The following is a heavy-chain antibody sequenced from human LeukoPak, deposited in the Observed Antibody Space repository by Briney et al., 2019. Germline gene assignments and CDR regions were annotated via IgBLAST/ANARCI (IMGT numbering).Heavy chain of an antibody. J-gene: IGHJ3*02. CDR1: GGSISSYY. D-gene: IGHD6-19*01. CDR2: IYTSGST. V-gene: IGHV4-4*07. Sequence: KSSETLSLTCTVSGGSISSYYWSWILQPAGKGLEWIGRIYTSGSTNYNPSLKSRVTMSVDTSKNQFSLKLSSVTAADTAVYYCARRLPVAGTDDAFDIWGQGTMVTVSS. CDR3: ARRLPVAGTDDAFDI.